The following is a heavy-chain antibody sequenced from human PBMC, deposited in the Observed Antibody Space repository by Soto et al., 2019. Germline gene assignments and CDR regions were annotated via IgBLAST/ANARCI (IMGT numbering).Heavy chain of an antibody. J-gene: IGHJ6*02. CDR2: INGGTGQT. CDR3: ARGKGMEENYYYYGLDI. CDR1: GYTFSTRA. D-gene: IGHD1-1*01. Sequence: ASVNVSCKSSGYTFSTRAIHWVRQAPGQSLEWMGWINGGTGQTKHSHRFQDRVSITRDTSASTAYMELSSLRSEDTAVYYCARGKGMEENYYYYGLDIWGQGTTVTVSS. V-gene: IGHV1-3*01.